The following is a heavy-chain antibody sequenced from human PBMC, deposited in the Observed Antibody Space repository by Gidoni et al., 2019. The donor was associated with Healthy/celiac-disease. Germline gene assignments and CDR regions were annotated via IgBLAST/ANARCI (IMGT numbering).Heavy chain of an antibody. V-gene: IGHV1-46*03. CDR3: ARADLGSPFDY. CDR2: INPSGGST. J-gene: IGHJ4*02. D-gene: IGHD6-25*01. CDR1: GSTFTSYY. Sequence: QVQLVQSGAEVKKPGSSVKVSCKASGSTFTSYYMHWVRQAPGQGLEWMGIINPSGGSTSYAQKFQGRVTMTRDTSTSTVYMELSSLRSEDTAVYYCARADLGSPFDYWGQGTLVTVSS.